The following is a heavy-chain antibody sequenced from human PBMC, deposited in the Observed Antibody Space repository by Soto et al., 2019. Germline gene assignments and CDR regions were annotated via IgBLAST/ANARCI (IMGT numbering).Heavy chain of an antibody. CDR2: INPSGGST. CDR1: GYTFTSYY. V-gene: IGHV1-46*01. D-gene: IGHD3-10*01. Sequence: GASVKVSCKASGYTFTSYYMHWVRQAPGQGLEWMGIINPSGGSTSYAQKFQGRVTMTRDTSTSTVYMELSSLRSEDTAVYYCAREEVTMVRGLYYYYYYGMDVWGQGTTVTVSS. J-gene: IGHJ6*02. CDR3: AREEVTMVRGLYYYYYYGMDV.